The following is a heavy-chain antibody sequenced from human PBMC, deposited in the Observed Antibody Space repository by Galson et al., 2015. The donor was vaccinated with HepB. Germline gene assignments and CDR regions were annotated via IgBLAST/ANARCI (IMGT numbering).Heavy chain of an antibody. CDR1: GGSFSGYY. CDR2: IYYSGST. D-gene: IGHD5-24*01. CDR3: ARGGYNSSDT. Sequence: ETLSLTCAVYGGSFSGYYWSWIRQPPGKGLEWIGSIYYSGSTYYNPSLKSRVTISVDTSKNQFSLKLSSVTAADTAVYYCARGGYNSSDTWGQGTLVTVSS. J-gene: IGHJ5*02. V-gene: IGHV4-34*01.